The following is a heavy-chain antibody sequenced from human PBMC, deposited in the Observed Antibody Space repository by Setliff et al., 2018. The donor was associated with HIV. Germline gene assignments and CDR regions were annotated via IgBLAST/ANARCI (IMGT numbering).Heavy chain of an antibody. Sequence: SETLSLTCTVSGASITSHYWSWIRQSPGRELEWIGYIYSTGSTNYNPSLQSRVSISMDASKNKFSLKVTSVTSADTAVYYCAKGAGFYGDYTFDYWGQGIWSPSPQ. CDR1: GASITSHY. J-gene: IGHJ4*02. D-gene: IGHD4-17*01. CDR2: IYSTGST. CDR3: AKGAGFYGDYTFDY. V-gene: IGHV4-59*11.